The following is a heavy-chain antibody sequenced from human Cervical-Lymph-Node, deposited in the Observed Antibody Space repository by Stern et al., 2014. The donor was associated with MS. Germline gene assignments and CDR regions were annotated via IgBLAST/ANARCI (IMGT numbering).Heavy chain of an antibody. CDR2: IIPIFGTA. CDR3: ARLYCSGGSCYSGDY. CDR1: GGTFSSYA. D-gene: IGHD2-15*01. J-gene: IGHJ4*02. V-gene: IGHV1-69*01. Sequence: VRLVESGAEVKKPGSSVKVSCKASGGTFSSYAISWVRQAPGQGLEWMGGIIPIFGTANYAQKFQGRVTITADESTSTAYMELSSLRSEDTAVYYCARLYCSGGSCYSGDYWGQGTLVTVSS.